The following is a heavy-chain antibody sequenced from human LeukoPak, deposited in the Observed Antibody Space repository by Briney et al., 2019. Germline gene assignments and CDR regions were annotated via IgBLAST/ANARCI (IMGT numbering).Heavy chain of an antibody. CDR1: GGSISSGSYY. J-gene: IGHJ3*02. D-gene: IGHD3-22*01. CDR2: IYTSGSI. CDR3: ARASYYYDSSGYYYSAFDI. Sequence: PSETLSLTCTVSGGSISSGSYYWSWIRQPAGKGLEYIGHIYTSGSINYNPSLKSRVTISVDTSKNQFSLKLSSVTAADTAVYYCARASYYYDSSGYYYSAFDIWGQGTMVTVSS. V-gene: IGHV4-61*09.